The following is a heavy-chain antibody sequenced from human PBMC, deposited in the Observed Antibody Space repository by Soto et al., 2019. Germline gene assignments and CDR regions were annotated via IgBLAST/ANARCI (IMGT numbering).Heavy chain of an antibody. Sequence: QVQLQQWGAGPLRPLETLSLTCGVSGGSFSGYYWAWIRQSPGTGLEWIGEINDRGSINYNPSMTSRVSISVVTSKNHYSRHLRSVTAADTAVYYCARESHDILTGPPWVWYFDPGGRGTLVTVSS. CDR3: ARESHDILTGPPWVWYFDP. CDR1: GGSFSGYY. V-gene: IGHV4-34*01. CDR2: INDRGSI. D-gene: IGHD3-9*01. J-gene: IGHJ2*01.